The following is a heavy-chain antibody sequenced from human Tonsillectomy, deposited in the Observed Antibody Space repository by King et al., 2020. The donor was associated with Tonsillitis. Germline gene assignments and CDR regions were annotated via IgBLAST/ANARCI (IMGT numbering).Heavy chain of an antibody. Sequence: QLQESGPGLVKPSETLSLTCTVSGGSISSYYWSWIPQPPGKGLEWIGYVYYSGSTHYNPSLRSRVTISVDTSKNQFSLKLSSVTAADTAVYFWARVSSPQNTRDPHSYYDYMDVWGKGTTVTVSS. CDR1: GGSISSYY. D-gene: IGHD1-26*01. V-gene: IGHV4-59*01. CDR2: VYYSGST. CDR3: ARVSSPQNTRDPHSYYDYMDV. J-gene: IGHJ6*03.